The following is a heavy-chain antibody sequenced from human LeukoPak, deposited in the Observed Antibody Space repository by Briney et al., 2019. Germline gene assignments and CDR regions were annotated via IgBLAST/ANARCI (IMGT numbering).Heavy chain of an antibody. D-gene: IGHD2-15*01. CDR1: GFTFSNYA. J-gene: IGHJ4*02. Sequence: GGSLRLSCAASGFTFSNYAMSWVRQAPGKGLEWVSAISGSGGSTYYADSVRGRFTISRDNSKNTLYLQMNSLRAEDTAVYYCAKDCVAVVVAAIVDYWGQGTLVTVSS. CDR2: ISGSGGST. CDR3: AKDCVAVVVAAIVDY. V-gene: IGHV3-23*01.